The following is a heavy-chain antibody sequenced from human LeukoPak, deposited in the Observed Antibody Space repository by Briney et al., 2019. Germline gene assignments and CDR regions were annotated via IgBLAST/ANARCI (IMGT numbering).Heavy chain of an antibody. CDR1: GFTFNTYW. J-gene: IGHJ1*01. CDR2: IRSKTDGGTT. D-gene: IGHD3-10*01. CDR3: AHFGSAEYFQD. V-gene: IGHV3-15*01. Sequence: GSLRLSCAASGFTFNTYWMSWVRQAPGKGLEWVGRIRSKTDGGTTDYAAPVKGRFTISRDDSKNTLYLQMNSLKTEDTAVYYCAHFGSAEYFQDWGQGTLVTVSS.